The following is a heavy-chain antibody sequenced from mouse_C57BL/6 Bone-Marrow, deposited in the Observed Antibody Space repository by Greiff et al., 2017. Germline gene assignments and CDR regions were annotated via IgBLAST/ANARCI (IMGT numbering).Heavy chain of an antibody. Sequence: DVMLVESGEGLVKPGGSLKLSCAASGFTFRSYAMSWVRQTPEKRLEWVAYISSGGDYIYYADTVKGRFTISRDNARNTLYLQMISLKSEDTAMYYCTREEGPDYWYFDVWGTGTTVTVSS. CDR1: GFTFRSYA. CDR2: ISSGGDYI. J-gene: IGHJ1*03. CDR3: TREEGPDYWYFDV. V-gene: IGHV5-9-1*02.